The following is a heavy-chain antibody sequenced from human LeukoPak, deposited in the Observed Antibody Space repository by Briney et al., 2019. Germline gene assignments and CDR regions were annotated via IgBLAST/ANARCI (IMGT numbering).Heavy chain of an antibody. Sequence: ASVKVSCKASGYTFTSYGISWVRQAPGQGLEWMGWISAGNGNTKYSQKFQGRVTITRDTSASTAYMELSSLRSEDTAVYYCARDPYYYDSSGYYRTRYFDYWGQGTLVTVSS. V-gene: IGHV1-18*01. CDR2: ISAGNGNT. D-gene: IGHD3-22*01. CDR3: ARDPYYYDSSGYYRTRYFDY. J-gene: IGHJ4*02. CDR1: GYTFTSYG.